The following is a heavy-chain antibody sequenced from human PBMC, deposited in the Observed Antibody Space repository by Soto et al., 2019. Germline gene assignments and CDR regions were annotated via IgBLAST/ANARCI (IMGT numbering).Heavy chain of an antibody. CDR2: ISAYNGNT. CDR3: ARVEMATEMGAY. V-gene: IGHV1-18*01. D-gene: IGHD5-12*01. J-gene: IGHJ4*02. Sequence: ASVTVSCKSSGYTFTIYGISWVRQAPGQGLEWMGWISAYNGNTNYAQKLQGRVTMTTDTSTSTAYMELRSLRSDDTAVYYCARVEMATEMGAYWGQGTLVTVSS. CDR1: GYTFTIYG.